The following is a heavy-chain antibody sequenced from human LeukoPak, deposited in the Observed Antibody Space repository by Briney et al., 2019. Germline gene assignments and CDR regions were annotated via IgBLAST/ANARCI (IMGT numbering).Heavy chain of an antibody. Sequence: SETLSLTCTVSGGSISSSSYYWGWIRQPPGKGLEWLGSIYYSGSTYYNPSLKSRVTISVDTSKNQFSLKLSSVTAADTAVYYCARHWLNYYVSCGYYDYWGQGTLVTVSS. CDR2: IYYSGST. D-gene: IGHD3-22*01. J-gene: IGHJ4*02. V-gene: IGHV4-39*01. CDR1: GGSISSSSYY. CDR3: ARHWLNYYVSCGYYDY.